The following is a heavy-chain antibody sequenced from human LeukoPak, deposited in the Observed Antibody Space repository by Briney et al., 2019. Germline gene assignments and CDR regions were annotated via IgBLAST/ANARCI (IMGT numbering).Heavy chain of an antibody. J-gene: IGHJ4*02. CDR2: IYWDDDK. V-gene: IGHV2-5*02. CDR1: GFSLSTSGVG. Sequence: SGPTLVKPTQPLTLTCTFSGFSLSTSGVGVGWIRQPPGKALEWLALIYWDDDKRYSTSLKSRLTITKDTSRNQVVLTMTNMDPVDTATYYCAHGFYASGSYRPNTYWGQGTLVTVSS. CDR3: AHGFYASGSYRPNTY. D-gene: IGHD3-10*01.